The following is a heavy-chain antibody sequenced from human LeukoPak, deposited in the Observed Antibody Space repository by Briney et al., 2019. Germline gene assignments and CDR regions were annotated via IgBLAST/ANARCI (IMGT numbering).Heavy chain of an antibody. CDR2: INAGNDNT. V-gene: IGHV1-3*01. CDR3: ARAPYYYDSSGYYYRRPLDY. D-gene: IGHD3-22*01. Sequence: GASVKVSCKASGYTFTSYAMHWVRRAPGQRLEWMGWINAGNDNTKYSQKFQGRVTITRDTSASTAYMELSSLRSEDTAVYYCARAPYYYDSSGYYYRRPLDYWGQGTLVSVSS. J-gene: IGHJ4*02. CDR1: GYTFTSYA.